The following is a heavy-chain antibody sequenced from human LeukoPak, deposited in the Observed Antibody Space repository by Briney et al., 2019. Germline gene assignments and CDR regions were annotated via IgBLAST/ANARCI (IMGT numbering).Heavy chain of an antibody. D-gene: IGHD5-18*01. CDR1: GFTFTNHW. V-gene: IGHV3-74*01. J-gene: IGHJ4*02. CDR2: IRPDGRET. Sequence: GGSLRLSCAASGFTFTNHWMHWVRQAPGKGLVWVSRIRPDGRETNHADSVKGRFTISRDNAKNTLYLQMNSLGAEDTAVYYCARDGLQLSDYWGQGTLVTVSS. CDR3: ARDGLQLSDY.